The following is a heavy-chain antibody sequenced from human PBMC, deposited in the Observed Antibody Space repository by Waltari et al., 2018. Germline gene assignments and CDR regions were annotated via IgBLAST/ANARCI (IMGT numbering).Heavy chain of an antibody. D-gene: IGHD2-21*01. CDR1: GYTLTELS. CDR2: LDPEDGET. Sequence: QVQLVQSGAEVKKPGASVKVSCKVSGYTLTELSMHWVRQAPGKGLEWMGGLDPEDGETIYGQKVQGRVTMTEDTSTDTAYMELSSLRSEDTAVYYCATLGGYGGERAFDIWGQGTMVTVSS. V-gene: IGHV1-24*01. J-gene: IGHJ3*02. CDR3: ATLGGYGGERAFDI.